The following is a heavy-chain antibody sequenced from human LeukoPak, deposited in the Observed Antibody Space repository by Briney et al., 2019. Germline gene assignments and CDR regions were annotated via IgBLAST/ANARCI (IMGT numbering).Heavy chain of an antibody. CDR2: ISWNSGSI. CDR1: GFTFDDYA. V-gene: IGHV3-9*01. Sequence: GGSLRLSCAASGFTFDDYAMHWVRQAPGKGLEWASGISWNSGSIGYADSVKGRFTISRDNAKNSLYLQMNSLRAEDTALYYCAKDNSGYSYGYGWFDPWGQGTLVTVSS. J-gene: IGHJ5*02. CDR3: AKDNSGYSYGYGWFDP. D-gene: IGHD5-18*01.